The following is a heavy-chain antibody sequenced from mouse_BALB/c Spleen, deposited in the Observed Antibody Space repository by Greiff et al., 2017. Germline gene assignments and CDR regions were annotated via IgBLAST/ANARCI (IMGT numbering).Heavy chain of an antibody. Sequence: EVQLVESGGGLVKPGGSLKLSCAASGFTFSSYAMSWVRQTPEKRLEWVASISSVGSTYYPDSVKGRFTISRDNARNILYLQMSSLRSEDTAMYYCARPAYYGNYDYAMDYWGQGTSVTVSS. CDR3: ARPAYYGNYDYAMDY. CDR1: GFTFSSYA. J-gene: IGHJ4*01. D-gene: IGHD2-10*01. V-gene: IGHV5-6-5*01. CDR2: ISSVGST.